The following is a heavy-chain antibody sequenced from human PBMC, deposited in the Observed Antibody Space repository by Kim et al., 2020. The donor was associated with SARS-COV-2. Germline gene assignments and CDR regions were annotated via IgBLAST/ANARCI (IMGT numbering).Heavy chain of an antibody. V-gene: IGHV3-73*01. CDR1: GFTFSGSP. Sequence: GGSLRLSCAASGFTFSGSPLHWVRQASGKWLELVCRMRSKANSYAKGYAASVKGRFTISRDDSNNTAYLELSVLKTEHTSSYYATTISSTMFAVCDFFD. CDR2: MRSKANSYAK. D-gene: IGHD3-10*02. CDR3: TTISSTMFAVCDFFD. J-gene: IGHJ3*02.